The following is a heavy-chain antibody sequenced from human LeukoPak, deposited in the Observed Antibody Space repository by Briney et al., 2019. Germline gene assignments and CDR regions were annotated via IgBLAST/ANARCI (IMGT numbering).Heavy chain of an antibody. V-gene: IGHV1-46*01. CDR3: ARDNSVGDIAWWFDP. D-gene: IGHD3-16*02. J-gene: IGHJ5*02. CDR1: GYTFTSYY. CDR2: INPSGGST. Sequence: ASVKVSCKASGYTFTSYYMHWVRQAPGQGLEWMGIINPSGGSTSYAQKFQGRATMTRDASTSTVYMELSSLRSEDTAVYYCARDNSVGDIAWWFDPWGQGTLVTVSS.